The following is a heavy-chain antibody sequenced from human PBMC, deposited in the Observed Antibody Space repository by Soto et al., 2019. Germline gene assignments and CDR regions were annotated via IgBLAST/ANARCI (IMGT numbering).Heavy chain of an antibody. CDR1: GGSISSHY. Sequence: SETLSLTCPVSGGSISSHYWGWIRQPPGKGLEWIGYIYYSGSINYSPSLKSRVSISVDTSKNQVSLKVHSVTAADTAVYYCARLVDRNWYPFFFDYWGQGTQVTVSS. J-gene: IGHJ4*02. V-gene: IGHV4-59*11. CDR3: ARLVDRNWYPFFFDY. CDR2: IYYSGSI. D-gene: IGHD1-1*01.